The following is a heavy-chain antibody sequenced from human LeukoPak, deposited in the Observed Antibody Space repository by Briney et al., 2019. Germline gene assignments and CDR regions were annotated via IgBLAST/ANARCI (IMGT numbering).Heavy chain of an antibody. CDR3: ARDTVIAVAGNDY. CDR1: GFTFSSYW. J-gene: IGHJ4*02. CDR2: IKQDGSKK. D-gene: IGHD6-19*01. V-gene: IGHV3-7*01. Sequence: GGPLRLSCAASGFTFSSYWMSWVRQAPGKGLEWVANIKQDGSKKYYVDSVKGRFTISRDNAKNSLYLQMNSLRAEDTAVYYCARDTVIAVAGNDYWGQGTLVTVSS.